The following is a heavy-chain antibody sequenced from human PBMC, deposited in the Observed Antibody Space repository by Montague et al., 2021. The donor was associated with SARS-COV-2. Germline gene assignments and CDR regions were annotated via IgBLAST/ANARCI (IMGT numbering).Heavy chain of an antibody. V-gene: IGHV6-1*01. Sequence: CAISGDSVSSNTAAWNWIRQSPSRGLEWLGRTYYRSKWYNDYAVSMKSRISINADTSKNQFSLQLNSVTPEDTAVYYCARGISATNKWGQGTLVTVSS. CDR2: TYYRSKWYN. D-gene: IGHD6-13*01. CDR3: ARGISATNK. CDR1: GDSVSSNTAA. J-gene: IGHJ4*02.